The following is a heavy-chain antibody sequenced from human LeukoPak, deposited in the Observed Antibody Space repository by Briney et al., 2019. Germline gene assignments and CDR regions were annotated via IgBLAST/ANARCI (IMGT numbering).Heavy chain of an antibody. J-gene: IGHJ6*02. V-gene: IGHV3-64*05. CDR2: ISDSGGST. CDR1: GFPFSSYA. CDR3: VRGYSFGPYGMDV. Sequence: GGSLRLSCSASGFPFSSYAMHWVRQAPGKGLEYVSAISDSGGSTYYADSVKGRFTISRDNSKNTLYFQMSSLRAEDTAVYFCVRGYSFGPYGMDVWGQGTTVTVSS. D-gene: IGHD2-15*01.